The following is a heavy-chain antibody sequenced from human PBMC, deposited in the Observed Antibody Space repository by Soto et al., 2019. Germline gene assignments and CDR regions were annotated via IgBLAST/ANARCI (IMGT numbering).Heavy chain of an antibody. CDR3: ARDSRYYDSSGYRYYFDY. D-gene: IGHD3-22*01. J-gene: IGHJ4*02. CDR1: GFTFSSYS. Sequence: LRLSCAASGFTFSSYSMNWVRQAPGKGLEWVSSISSSSSYIYYADSVKGRFTISRDNAKNSLYLQMNSLRAEDTAVYYCARDSRYYDSSGYRYYFDYWGQGTLVTVSS. V-gene: IGHV3-21*01. CDR2: ISSSSSYI.